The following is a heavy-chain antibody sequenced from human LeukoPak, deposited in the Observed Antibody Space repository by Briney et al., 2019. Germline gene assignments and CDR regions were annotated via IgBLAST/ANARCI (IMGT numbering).Heavy chain of an antibody. Sequence: SQTLSLTCAVSGGSISSGGYSWSWIRQPPGKGLEWIGYIYHSGSTYYNPSLKSRVTISVDTSKNQFSLKLSSVTAADTAVYYCARHLNPTNEEGGVDFWYYGMDVWGQGTTVTVSS. D-gene: IGHD3/OR15-3a*01. CDR2: IYHSGST. V-gene: IGHV4-30-2*01. CDR3: ARHLNPTNEEGGVDFWYYGMDV. CDR1: GGSISSGGYS. J-gene: IGHJ6*02.